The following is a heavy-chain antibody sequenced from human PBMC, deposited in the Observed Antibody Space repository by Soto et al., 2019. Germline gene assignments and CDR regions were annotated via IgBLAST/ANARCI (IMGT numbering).Heavy chain of an antibody. Sequence: QLQLQESGSGLVKPSQTLSLTCAVSGGSISSGGYSWRWIRQPPGKGREWIGYIYHSGSTYYNPSLKSRVTISVDRSKNQFSLKLSSVTAADTAVYYCARAHYGDYGYGMDVWGQGTTVTVSS. CDR2: IYHSGST. D-gene: IGHD4-17*01. CDR3: ARAHYGDYGYGMDV. V-gene: IGHV4-30-2*01. CDR1: GGSISSGGYS. J-gene: IGHJ6*02.